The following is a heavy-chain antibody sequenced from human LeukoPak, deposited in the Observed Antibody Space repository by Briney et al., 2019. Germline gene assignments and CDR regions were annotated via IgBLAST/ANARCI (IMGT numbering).Heavy chain of an antibody. Sequence: PSETLSLTCTVSGASISNHYWSWIRQPPGKGLEWIGYIYYSGSTNYNPSLKSRVTISVDTSKNQFSLKLSSVTAADTAVYYCARDGLAVAGTLYYYYGMDVWGQGTTVTVSS. V-gene: IGHV4-59*11. CDR3: ARDGLAVAGTLYYYYGMDV. CDR2: IYYSGST. D-gene: IGHD6-19*01. J-gene: IGHJ6*02. CDR1: GASISNHY.